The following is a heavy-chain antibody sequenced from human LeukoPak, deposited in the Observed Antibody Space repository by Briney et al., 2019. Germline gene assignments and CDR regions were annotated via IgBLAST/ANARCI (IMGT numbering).Heavy chain of an antibody. Sequence: GGSLRLSCAASGFTFSSYTMNWVRQAPGKGLEWVSLISISSSYIYYADSVKGRFTISRDNAKNSLHLQRNSLRAEDTAVYYCARGGSGNYYTLFDYWGQGTLVTVSS. CDR3: ARGGSGNYYTLFDY. CDR2: ISISSSYI. J-gene: IGHJ4*02. V-gene: IGHV3-21*01. CDR1: GFTFSSYT. D-gene: IGHD3-10*01.